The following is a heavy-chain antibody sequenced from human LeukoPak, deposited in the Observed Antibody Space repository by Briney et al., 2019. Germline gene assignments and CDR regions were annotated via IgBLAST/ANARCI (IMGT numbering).Heavy chain of an antibody. V-gene: IGHV4-59*01. J-gene: IGHJ5*02. Sequence: PSETLSLICAVPGGSISTYYRSWVRQPPGKGLEWIGYIYSSGSSNYNPSLKSRVTISVDTSKNQLSLKLSSVTAADTAVYYCARYVVMWWFDPWGQGIPVTVSS. CDR1: GGSISTYY. D-gene: IGHD3-10*02. CDR3: ARYVVMWWFDP. CDR2: IYSSGSS.